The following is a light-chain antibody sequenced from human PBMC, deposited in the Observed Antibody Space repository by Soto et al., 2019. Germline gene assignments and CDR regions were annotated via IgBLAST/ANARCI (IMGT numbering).Light chain of an antibody. CDR2: YDT. J-gene: IGLJ2*01. Sequence: SYELTQPPSVSVAPGETARITCGGNNIGRKSVHWYQQKPGQAPVLVIYYDTDRPSGIPERLSGSNSGNTATLIISRVEAGDAADYYCQVWNSSGDHLVVFGGGTKLTVL. CDR3: QVWNSSGDHLVV. V-gene: IGLV3-21*04. CDR1: NIGRKS.